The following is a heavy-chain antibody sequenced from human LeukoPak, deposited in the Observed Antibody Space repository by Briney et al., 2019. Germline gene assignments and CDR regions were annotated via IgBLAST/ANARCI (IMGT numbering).Heavy chain of an antibody. V-gene: IGHV1-69*04. Sequence: SVKVSCKASGGTFSSYAISWVRQAPGQGLEWMGRIIPVLGIANYAQKFQGRVTITADKSTSTAYMELSSLRSEDTAVYYCARGSYSDAKFDYWGQGTLVTVSS. CDR2: IIPVLGIA. CDR3: ARGSYSDAKFDY. D-gene: IGHD3-10*01. CDR1: GGTFSSYA. J-gene: IGHJ4*02.